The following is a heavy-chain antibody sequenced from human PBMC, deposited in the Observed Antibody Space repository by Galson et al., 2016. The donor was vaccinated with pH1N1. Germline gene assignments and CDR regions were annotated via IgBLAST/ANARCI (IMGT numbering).Heavy chain of an antibody. CDR3: AKTTTHDLWYYYGMDG. CDR2: ISSTGGET. D-gene: IGHD1-1*01. J-gene: IGHJ6*02. CDR1: GFTFSSFA. Sequence: SLRLSCAASGFTFSSFAMNWVRQGPGKGLEWVSSISSTGGETYYADSVKGRFTISRDNSKNTLYLQVNSLRAEDTAVYFCAKTTTHDLWYYYGMDGWGHGTAVTVSS. V-gene: IGHV3-23*01.